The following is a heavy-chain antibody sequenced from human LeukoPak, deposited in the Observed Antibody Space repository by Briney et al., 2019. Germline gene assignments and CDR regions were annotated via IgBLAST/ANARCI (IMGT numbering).Heavy chain of an antibody. V-gene: IGHV3-7*05. CDR1: GFTFSSYW. D-gene: IGHD6-13*01. Sequence: PGGSLRLSCAASGFTFSSYWMSWVRQAPGKGLEWVANIKEDGSEKHYVDSVKGRFTTSRDNAKNSLYLQMSSLRGDDTAVYYCARSSSWSNFDYWGQGTLVTVSS. CDR3: ARSSSWSNFDY. J-gene: IGHJ4*02. CDR2: IKEDGSEK.